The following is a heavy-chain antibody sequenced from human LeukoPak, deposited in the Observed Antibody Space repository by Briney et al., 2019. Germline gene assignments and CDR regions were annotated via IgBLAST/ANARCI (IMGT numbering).Heavy chain of an antibody. CDR2: INHSGST. CDR3: ARASSSWFQKFDY. Sequence: SETLSLTCAVYGGSFSGYYWSWIRQPPGKGLEWIGEINHSGSTNYNPSLKSRVTISVDTSKNQFSLKLSSVTAADTAVYYCARASSSWFQKFDYWGQGTLVTVSS. CDR1: GGSFSGYY. D-gene: IGHD6-13*01. J-gene: IGHJ4*02. V-gene: IGHV4-34*01.